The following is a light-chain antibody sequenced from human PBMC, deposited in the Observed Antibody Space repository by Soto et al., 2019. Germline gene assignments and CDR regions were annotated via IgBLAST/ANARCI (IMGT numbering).Light chain of an antibody. CDR3: QQYVSIPLT. CDR1: QSVGAY. Sequence: EIVLTQSPGTLSLSPGERATLSCRASQSVGAYLAWYQQKPGQSPRLLIYGASSRATGIPDRFSGSGSGTDGSLTINRLEPEDSAVYYCQQYVSIPLTFGGGTKVEIK. V-gene: IGKV3-20*01. J-gene: IGKJ4*01. CDR2: GAS.